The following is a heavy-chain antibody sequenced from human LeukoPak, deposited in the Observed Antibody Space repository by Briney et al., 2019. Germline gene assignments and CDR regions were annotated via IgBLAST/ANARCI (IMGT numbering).Heavy chain of an antibody. Sequence: SENLSLTYTVSGGSISGYYYNWIRQPPGKGLKWIGYIYYSRSTNYNPSLKSRVTISLDTSKNQFSLKLSSVTTADTAVYYCARSVVTLYWYFDLWGCGTLVTVSS. CDR2: IYYSRST. CDR3: ARSVVTLYWYFDL. J-gene: IGHJ2*01. V-gene: IGHV4-59*01. D-gene: IGHD4-23*01. CDR1: GGSISGYY.